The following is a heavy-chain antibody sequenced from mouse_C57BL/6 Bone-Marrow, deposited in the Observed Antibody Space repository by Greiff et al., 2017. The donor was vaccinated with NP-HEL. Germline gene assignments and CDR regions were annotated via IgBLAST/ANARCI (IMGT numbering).Heavy chain of an antibody. CDR3: ARHWDGHYFDY. CDR1: GYSFIGYY. CDR2: INPSTGGT. D-gene: IGHD4-1*01. J-gene: IGHJ2*01. Sequence: EVKLQESGPELVKPGASVKISCKASGYSFIGYYMNWVKQSPEKSLEWIGEINPSTGGTTYNQKFKAKATLTVDKSSSTAYMQLKSLTSEDSAVYYCARHWDGHYFDYWGQGTTLTVSS. V-gene: IGHV1-42*01.